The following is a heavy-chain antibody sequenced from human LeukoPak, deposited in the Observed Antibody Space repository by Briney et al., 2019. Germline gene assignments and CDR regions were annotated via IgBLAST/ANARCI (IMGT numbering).Heavy chain of an antibody. V-gene: IGHV4-59*08. Sequence: ETLSLTCGVSGGSIYSHYRGWIRQPPGKGLEWIGDIYYKGNTNYNPSLKSRVTISLDTSENHLPLTLTSVVAADTAIYYCMRRDTGWNYSDYWGQGILVTVSS. J-gene: IGHJ4*02. D-gene: IGHD6-19*01. CDR2: IYYKGNT. CDR3: MRRDTGWNYSDY. CDR1: GGSIYSHY.